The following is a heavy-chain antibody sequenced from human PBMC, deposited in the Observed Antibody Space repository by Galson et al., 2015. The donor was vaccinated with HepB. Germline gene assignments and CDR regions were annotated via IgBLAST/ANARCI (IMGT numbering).Heavy chain of an antibody. Sequence: QSGAEVKKAGESLKISCTASGYSFTTYWHGWVRQMPGKGPEWMGIIFPGDSDTRYSPSFQGQVTISADKSISTTYLQWSSRKASDTPMYYCARRYNFGWWSYCGLDIWGQGTMVTVSS. D-gene: IGHD2-21*01. CDR1: GYSFTTYW. J-gene: IGHJ3*02. V-gene: IGHV5-51*01. CDR3: ARRYNFGWWSYCGLDI. CDR2: IFPGDSDT.